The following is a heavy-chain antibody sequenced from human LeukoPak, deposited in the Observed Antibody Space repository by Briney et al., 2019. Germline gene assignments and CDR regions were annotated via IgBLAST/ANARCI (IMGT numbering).Heavy chain of an antibody. Sequence: GGSLRLSCAASGFTFSNYAMHWVRQAPGKGLEWVAIISYDGSNEYYADSVKGRFTISRDNSKNTLFLQINSLRAEDTAVYYCAKVRVVFNWNYAYYFDSWGQGTLVTVSS. D-gene: IGHD1-7*01. V-gene: IGHV3-30*18. CDR2: ISYDGSNE. CDR1: GFTFSNYA. J-gene: IGHJ4*02. CDR3: AKVRVVFNWNYAYYFDS.